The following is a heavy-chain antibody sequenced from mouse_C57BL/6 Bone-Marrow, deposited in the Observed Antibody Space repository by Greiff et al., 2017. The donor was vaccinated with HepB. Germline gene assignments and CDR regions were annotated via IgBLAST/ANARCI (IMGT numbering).Heavy chain of an antibody. CDR3: PITTVVAPYYAMDY. Sequence: QVQLQQPGAELVKPGASVKLSCKASGYTFTSYWMHWVKKRPGQGLEWIGMIHPNSGSTNYNEKFKSKATLTVDKSSSTAYMQLSSLTSEDSAVYYCPITTVVAPYYAMDYWGQGTSVTVSS. D-gene: IGHD1-1*01. V-gene: IGHV1-64*01. CDR2: IHPNSGST. J-gene: IGHJ4*01. CDR1: GYTFTSYW.